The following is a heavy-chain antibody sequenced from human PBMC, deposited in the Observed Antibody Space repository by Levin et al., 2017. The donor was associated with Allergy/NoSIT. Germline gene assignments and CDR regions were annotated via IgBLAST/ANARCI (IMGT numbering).Heavy chain of an antibody. V-gene: IGHV3-33*01. CDR2: IWYDGSNK. J-gene: IGHJ2*01. Sequence: GGSLRLSCAASGFTFSSYGMHWVRQAPGKGLEWVAVIWYDGSNKYYADSVKGRFTISRDNSKNTLYLQMNSLRAEDTAVYYCARDQGIAARPMLTFDLWGRGTLVTVSS. D-gene: IGHD6-6*01. CDR3: ARDQGIAARPMLTFDL. CDR1: GFTFSSYG.